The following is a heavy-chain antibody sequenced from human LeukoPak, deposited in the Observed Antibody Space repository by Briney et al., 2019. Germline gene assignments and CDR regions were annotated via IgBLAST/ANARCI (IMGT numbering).Heavy chain of an antibody. D-gene: IGHD3-10*01. CDR2: ITGSGGST. CDR3: ASLYGSGPNWFDP. Sequence: GGSLRLSCAASGFTFSNYGLSWVRQAPGKGLEWVSGITGSGGSTYYADSVKGRFTISRDNAKNSLYLQMNSLRAEDTAVYYCASLYGSGPNWFDPWGQGTLVTVSS. J-gene: IGHJ5*02. CDR1: GFTFSNYG. V-gene: IGHV3-23*01.